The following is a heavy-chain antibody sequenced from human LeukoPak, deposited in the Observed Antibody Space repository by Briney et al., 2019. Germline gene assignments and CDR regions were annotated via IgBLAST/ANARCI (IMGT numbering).Heavy chain of an antibody. Sequence: SETLSLTCTVSGGSISTYYWSWIRQPPEKGLEWIGYIYYSGNTYYNPSLKSRVTISVDTSKNQFSLKLSSVTAADTAVYYCARDASRDGYNWLYWYFDLWGRGTLVTVSS. D-gene: IGHD5-24*01. CDR2: IYYSGNT. CDR3: ARDASRDGYNWLYWYFDL. J-gene: IGHJ2*01. CDR1: GGSISTYY. V-gene: IGHV4-59*12.